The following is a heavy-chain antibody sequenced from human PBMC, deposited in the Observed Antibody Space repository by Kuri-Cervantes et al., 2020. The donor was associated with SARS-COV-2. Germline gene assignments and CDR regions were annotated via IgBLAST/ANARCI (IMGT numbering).Heavy chain of an antibody. Sequence: LRLSCAISGDSVSSNSAAWNWIRQSPSRGLEWLGRTYYRSKWYNDYAVSVKRRITINPDTSKNQFSLQLSAVTAADTAVYYCARHKSDYWGQGTLVTVSS. V-gene: IGHV6-1*01. CDR2: TYYRSKWYN. CDR1: GDSVSSNSAA. J-gene: IGHJ4*02. CDR3: ARHKSDY.